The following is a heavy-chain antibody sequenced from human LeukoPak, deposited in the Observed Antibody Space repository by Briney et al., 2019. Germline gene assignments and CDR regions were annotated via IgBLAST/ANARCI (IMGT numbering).Heavy chain of an antibody. D-gene: IGHD3-22*01. V-gene: IGHV1-2*02. J-gene: IGHJ4*02. CDR1: GYTFTGYY. CDR2: INPNSGGT. CDR3: ARDFVYYYDSSGYLTDY. Sequence: ASVKVSCKASGYTFTGYYMHWVRQAPGQGLEWMGWINPNSGGTNYAQKFQGRVTMTRDTSISTAYMELSRLRSDDTAVYYCARDFVYYYDSSGYLTDYWGQGTLVTVSS.